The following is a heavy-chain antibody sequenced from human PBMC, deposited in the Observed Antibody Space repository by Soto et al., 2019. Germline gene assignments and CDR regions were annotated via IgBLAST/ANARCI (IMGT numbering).Heavy chain of an antibody. D-gene: IGHD3-16*01. CDR1: GFTFSNYS. J-gene: IGHJ5*02. CDR2: ISTSSGYR. V-gene: IGHV3-21*01. Sequence: EVQLVESGGGLVKPGGSLRLSCAASGFTFSNYSMNWVRQAPGKGLEWVSSISTSSGYRYYADSVKGRFTISRDNAKKSLYLQMNRLRAEDTAVYYCARALHDYVSFRFDPWGQGTLVTVSS. CDR3: ARALHDYVSFRFDP.